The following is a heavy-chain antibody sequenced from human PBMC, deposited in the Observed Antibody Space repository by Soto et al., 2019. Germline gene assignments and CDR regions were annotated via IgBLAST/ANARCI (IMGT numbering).Heavy chain of an antibody. CDR2: INWNSGSL. CDR3: AKAPNLVTHWFDP. D-gene: IGHD3-9*01. Sequence: EVQLVESGGGLVQPGRSLRLSCAVSGFTFDDFAVHWVRQAPGKGLEWVSGINWNSGSLAYADSVKGRFTISRDNAKNSLYLHLNSLIAEDTAFYYCAKAPNLVTHWFDPWGQGTLVTVSS. V-gene: IGHV3-9*01. J-gene: IGHJ5*02. CDR1: GFTFDDFA.